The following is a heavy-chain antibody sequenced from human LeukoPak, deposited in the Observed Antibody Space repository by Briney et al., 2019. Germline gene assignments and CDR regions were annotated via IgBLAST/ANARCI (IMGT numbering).Heavy chain of an antibody. D-gene: IGHD3-10*01. CDR3: TRDYYGSGSYSYYYYYMDV. Sequence: TGGSLRLSCAASGFTFSGSAMHWVRQASGKGLEWVGRIRSKTNSYATAYAASVKGRFTISRDDSKNTAYLQMNSLKTEDTAVYYCTRDYYGSGSYSYYYYYMDVWGKGTTVTVSS. J-gene: IGHJ6*03. V-gene: IGHV3-73*01. CDR1: GFTFSGSA. CDR2: IRSKTNSYAT.